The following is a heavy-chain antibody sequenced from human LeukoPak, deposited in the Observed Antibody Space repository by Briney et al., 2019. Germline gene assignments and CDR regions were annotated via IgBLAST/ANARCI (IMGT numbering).Heavy chain of an antibody. D-gene: IGHD5-12*01. J-gene: IGHJ3*02. Sequence: GGSLRLSCAASGSTISSYAMSWVRQAPGKGLEWVSAISGSGGSTYYADSVKGRFTISRDNSKNTLYLQMNSLRAEDTAVYYCAKDPISMTYAYDAFDIWGQGTMVTVSS. CDR2: ISGSGGST. V-gene: IGHV3-23*01. CDR1: GSTISSYA. CDR3: AKDPISMTYAYDAFDI.